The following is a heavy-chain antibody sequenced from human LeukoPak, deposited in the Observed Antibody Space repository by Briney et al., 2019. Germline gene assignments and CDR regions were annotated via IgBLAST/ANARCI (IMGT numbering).Heavy chain of an antibody. V-gene: IGHV3-21*01. Sequence: GGSLRLSCAASGFTFSSYNMNWVRQAPGKGLEWVSSITSSSSYIYYADSVKGRFTISRDNAKNSLYLQMNSLRAEDTAAYYCARDPYSGSYGDYYYYYMDLWGQGTTVTISS. J-gene: IGHJ6*03. CDR2: ITSSSSYI. CDR3: ARDPYSGSYGDYYYYYMDL. D-gene: IGHD1-26*01. CDR1: GFTFSSYN.